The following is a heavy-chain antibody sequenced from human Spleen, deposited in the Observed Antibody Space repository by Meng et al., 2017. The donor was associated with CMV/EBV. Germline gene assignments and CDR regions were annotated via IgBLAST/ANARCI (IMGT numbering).Heavy chain of an antibody. J-gene: IGHJ5*02. V-gene: IGHV3-21*01. CDR2: ISSSNSYI. D-gene: IGHD6-13*01. Sequence: GESLKISCAASGFNFNTYSMNWVRQAPGKGLEWVSSISSSNSYIYYADSVKGRFTISRDNAKNSLYLQMNSLRAEDTAVYYSGIAAADSWFDPWGQGTLVTVSS. CDR3: GIAAADSWFDP. CDR1: GFNFNTYS.